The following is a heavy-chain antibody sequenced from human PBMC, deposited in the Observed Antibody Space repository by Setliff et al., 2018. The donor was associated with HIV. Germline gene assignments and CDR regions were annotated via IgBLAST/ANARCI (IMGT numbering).Heavy chain of an antibody. J-gene: IGHJ6*02. CDR3: ARGRRHPQCSSGWWYYYYGMDV. Sequence: PSETLSLTCAVYGGSFSGYYWSWIRQPPGKGLEWIGEINHSGSTNYNPPLKSRVTISVDTSKNQSSLKLSSVTAADTAVYYCARGRRHPQCSSGWWYYYYGMDVWGQGTTVTVSS. D-gene: IGHD6-19*01. CDR2: INHSGST. V-gene: IGHV4-34*01. CDR1: GGSFSGYY.